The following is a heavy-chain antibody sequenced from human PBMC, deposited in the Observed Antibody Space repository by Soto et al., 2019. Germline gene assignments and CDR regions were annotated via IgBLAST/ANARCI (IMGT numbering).Heavy chain of an antibody. D-gene: IGHD3-10*01. V-gene: IGHV1-69*01. Sequence: QVQLVQSGAEVKKPGSSVKVSCKASGGTFSSYAISWVRQAPGQGLEWMGGIIPIFGTANYAQKFQGRVTSTADESTSPADMELSSLRSEDTAVYYCARDRGYYYGSGSRGFGPWGQGTLVTVSS. CDR3: ARDRGYYYGSGSRGFGP. CDR1: GGTFSSYA. CDR2: IIPIFGTA. J-gene: IGHJ5*02.